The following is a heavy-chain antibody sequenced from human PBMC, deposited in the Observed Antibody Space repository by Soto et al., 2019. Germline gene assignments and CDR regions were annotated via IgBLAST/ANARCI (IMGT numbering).Heavy chain of an antibody. CDR1: GGSISGFY. CDR3: ARISGGPIR. Sequence: PSESLSLTCTVSGGSISGFYWNWFRQPAGKGLEWIGRIHTGGTTNYKPSLRSRVTMSVDTSKNQFSLKLTSETAADTAVYYCARISGGPIRWGQGTLVTVSS. V-gene: IGHV4-4*07. J-gene: IGHJ4*02. CDR2: IHTGGTT.